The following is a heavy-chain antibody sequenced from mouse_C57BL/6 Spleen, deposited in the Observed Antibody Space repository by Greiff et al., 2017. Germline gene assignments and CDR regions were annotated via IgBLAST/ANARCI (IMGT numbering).Heavy chain of an antibody. J-gene: IGHJ3*01. D-gene: IGHD3-2*02. CDR3: SRGDSSGYDYFAY. V-gene: IGHV1-54*01. CDR2: INPGSGGT. CDR1: GYAFTNYL. Sequence: QVQLQQSGAELVRPGTSVKVSCKASGYAFTNYLIEWVKQRPGQGLEWIGVINPGSGGTNYNEKVKGKATLTADTSSSTSNMQLISLTSVDSAVYFVSRGDSSGYDYFAYWGQGTLVTVSA.